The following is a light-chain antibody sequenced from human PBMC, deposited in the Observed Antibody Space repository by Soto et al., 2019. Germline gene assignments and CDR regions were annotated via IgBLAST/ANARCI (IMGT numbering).Light chain of an antibody. CDR3: CSYAGSSYV. Sequence: ALTQPASVSGSPGQSITISCTGTSSDVGSYNLVSWYQQHPGKAPKLMIYEGSKRPSGVSNRFSGSKSGNTASLTISGLQAEDEADYYCCSYAGSSYVFGTGTKVTVL. CDR2: EGS. CDR1: SSDVGSYNL. V-gene: IGLV2-23*01. J-gene: IGLJ1*01.